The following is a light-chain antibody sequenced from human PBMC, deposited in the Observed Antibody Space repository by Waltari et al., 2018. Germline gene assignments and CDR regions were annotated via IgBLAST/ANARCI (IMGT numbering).Light chain of an antibody. CDR2: EVT. CDR3: SSFAGRNTL. J-gene: IGLJ2*01. V-gene: IGLV2-8*01. Sequence: QSALTQPPSASGSPGQSLTSSCTGTSTDVGAYKYVSWYQQHPGNAPKLIIYEVTERPSGVSDRFSGSKSGNTASPTVSGLQADDEADYYCSSFAGRNTLFGGGTKLTVL. CDR1: STDVGAYKY.